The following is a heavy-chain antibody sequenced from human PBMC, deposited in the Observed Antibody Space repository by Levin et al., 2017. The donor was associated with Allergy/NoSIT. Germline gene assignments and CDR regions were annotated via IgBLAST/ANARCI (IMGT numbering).Heavy chain of an antibody. V-gene: IGHV1-2*02. D-gene: IGHD3-22*01. J-gene: IGHJ3*02. CDR1: GYTFTGYY. CDR2: INPNSGGT. CDR3: ASPLRQYYDSSGYYPFDAFDI. Sequence: ASVKVSCKASGYTFTGYYMHWVRQAPGQGLEWMGWINPNSGGTNYAQKFQGRVTMTRDTSISTAYMELSRLRSDDTAVYYCASPLRQYYDSSGYYPFDAFDIWGQGTMVTVSS.